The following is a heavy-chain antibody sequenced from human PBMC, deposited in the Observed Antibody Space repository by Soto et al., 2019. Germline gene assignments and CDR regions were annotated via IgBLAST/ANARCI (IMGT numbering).Heavy chain of an antibody. J-gene: IGHJ6*02. D-gene: IGHD6-19*01. CDR3: ARDRVAVAGKGPNYYYYGMDV. CDR2: IWYDGSNK. V-gene: IGHV3-33*01. CDR1: GFTFSSYG. Sequence: GGSLRLSCAASGFTFSSYGMHWVRQAPGKGLEWVAVIWYDGSNKYYADSVKGRFTISRDNSKNTLYLQMNSLRAEDTAVYYCARDRVAVAGKGPNYYYYGMDVWGQGTTVTVSS.